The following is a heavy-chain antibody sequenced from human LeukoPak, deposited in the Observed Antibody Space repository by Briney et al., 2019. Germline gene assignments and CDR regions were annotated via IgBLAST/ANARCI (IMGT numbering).Heavy chain of an antibody. J-gene: IGHJ5*02. CDR3: ARVFRGAVTSNWFDP. V-gene: IGHV4-59*01. Sequence: LSETLSHPCTVSGGSINGYYWTWIRQPPGKGLEWIGYISDSGSTNYNPSLKSRVTMSVDSSNTEFSLRLNSVTAADTAVYYCARVFRGAVTSNWFDPWGQGTLHTVSS. D-gene: IGHD4-17*01. CDR1: GGSINGYY. CDR2: ISDSGST.